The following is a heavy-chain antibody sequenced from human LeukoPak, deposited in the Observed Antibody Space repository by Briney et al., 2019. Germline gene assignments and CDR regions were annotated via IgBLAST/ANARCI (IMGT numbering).Heavy chain of an antibody. CDR1: GGSVSSGSYY. V-gene: IGHV4-61*01. Sequence: SETLSLTCTVSGGSVSSGSYYWSWIRQPPGKGLEWIGYIYYSGSTNFNPSLKSRVTISVDTSKNQFSLKLSSVTAADTAVYYCARGREAVAVSFTAFDIWGQGTMVTVSS. J-gene: IGHJ3*02. D-gene: IGHD6-19*01. CDR3: ARGREAVAVSFTAFDI. CDR2: IYYSGST.